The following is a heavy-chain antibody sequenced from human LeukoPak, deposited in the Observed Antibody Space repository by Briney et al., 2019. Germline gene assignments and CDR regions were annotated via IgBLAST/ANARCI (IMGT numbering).Heavy chain of an antibody. V-gene: IGHV3-66*01. J-gene: IGHJ3*02. CDR2: IYSGGGT. CDR3: ARAQLRFDAFDI. Sequence: PGGSLRLSCAASGFTVSSSYMSWVRQAPGKGLEWVSVIYSGGGTYYADSVKGRFTISRDNSKNTLYLQMNSLRAEDTAVYYCARAQLRFDAFDIWGQGTMVTVSS. D-gene: IGHD4-17*01. CDR1: GFTVSSSY.